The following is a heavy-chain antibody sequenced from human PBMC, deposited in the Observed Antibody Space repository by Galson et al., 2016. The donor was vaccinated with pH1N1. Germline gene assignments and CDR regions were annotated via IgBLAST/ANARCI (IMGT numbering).Heavy chain of an antibody. Sequence: TLSLTCAVYGGSFSTFHWSWIRQSPGKGLEWIGEIHRSGSTNYNPSLKSRVTKSINTSKSQFPLKLSSVTAADTAVYYCARARPTWDLLADAFDIWGQGTVVTVSS. J-gene: IGHJ3*02. V-gene: IGHV4-34*01. CDR2: IHRSGST. CDR1: GGSFSTFH. D-gene: IGHD1-26*01. CDR3: ARARPTWDLLADAFDI.